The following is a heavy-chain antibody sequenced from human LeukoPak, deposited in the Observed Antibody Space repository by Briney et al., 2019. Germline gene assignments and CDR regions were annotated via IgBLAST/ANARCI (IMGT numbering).Heavy chain of an antibody. Sequence: SGGSLRLSCAASGFTFSDYYMSWIRQAPGKGLEWVSYISSSGSTIYYADSVKGRFTISRDNAKNSLYLQMNSLRAEDTAVYYCARVRESYSSWFDPWGQGTLVTVSS. V-gene: IGHV3-11*04. CDR2: ISSSGSTI. J-gene: IGHJ5*02. CDR3: ARVRESYSSWFDP. D-gene: IGHD3-10*01. CDR1: GFTFSDYY.